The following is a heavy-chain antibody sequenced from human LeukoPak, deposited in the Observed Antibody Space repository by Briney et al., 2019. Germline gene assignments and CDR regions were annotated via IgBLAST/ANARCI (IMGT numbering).Heavy chain of an antibody. Sequence: SGGSLRLSCAASGFTFSSYGMHWVRQAPGKGLVWVSRINSDGSSTGYADSVKGRFTISRDNAKNTLYLQMNSLRAEDTAVYYCARTAPYYDSSGYYSPYYYYGMDVWGQGTTVTVSS. J-gene: IGHJ6*02. CDR2: INSDGSST. CDR1: GFTFSSYG. CDR3: ARTAPYYDSSGYYSPYYYYGMDV. D-gene: IGHD3-22*01. V-gene: IGHV3-74*01.